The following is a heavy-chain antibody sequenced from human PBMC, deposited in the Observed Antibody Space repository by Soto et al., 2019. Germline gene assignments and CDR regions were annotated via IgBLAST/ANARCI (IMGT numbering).Heavy chain of an antibody. CDR3: AKGRAYYYGSGSYYPDY. J-gene: IGHJ4*02. CDR1: GFTFSSYG. D-gene: IGHD3-10*01. V-gene: IGHV3-30*18. Sequence: QVQLVESGGGVVQPGRSLRLSCAASGFTFSSYGMHWVRQAPGKGLEWVAVISYDGSNKYYADSVKGRFTISRDNSKNPLYLQMNGLRAEDTAVYYCAKGRAYYYGSGSYYPDYWGQGTLVTVSA. CDR2: ISYDGSNK.